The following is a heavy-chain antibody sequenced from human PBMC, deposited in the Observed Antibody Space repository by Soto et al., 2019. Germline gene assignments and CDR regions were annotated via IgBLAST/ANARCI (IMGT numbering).Heavy chain of an antibody. CDR1: GGSISSYY. V-gene: IGHV4-59*01. J-gene: IGHJ4*02. Sequence: PSETLSLTCTVSGGSISSYYWSWIRQPPGKGLEWIGYIYYSGSTNYNPSLKSRVTISVDTSKNQFSLKLSSVTAADTAVYYCARASFSGYSPFDYWGQGTLVTVS. CDR3: ARASFSGYSPFDY. D-gene: IGHD3-22*01. CDR2: IYYSGST.